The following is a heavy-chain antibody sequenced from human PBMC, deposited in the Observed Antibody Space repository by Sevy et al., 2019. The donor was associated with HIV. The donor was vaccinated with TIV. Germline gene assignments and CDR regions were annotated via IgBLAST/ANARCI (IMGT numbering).Heavy chain of an antibody. Sequence: GGSLRLSCVASGFTFSSYEMSWVRQAPGKGLEWVSSINYIDRYIKYADSVRGRFTISRDNPKNSVSLRMNSLRDDDTAMYYCARLQSCGGSCYTFDSWGQGTLVTVSS. CDR3: ARLQSCGGSCYTFDS. D-gene: IGHD2-15*01. J-gene: IGHJ4*02. CDR2: INYIDRYI. V-gene: IGHV3-21*06. CDR1: GFTFSSYE.